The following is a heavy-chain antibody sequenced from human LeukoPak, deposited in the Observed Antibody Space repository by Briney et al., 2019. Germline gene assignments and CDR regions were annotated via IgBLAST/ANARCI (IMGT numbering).Heavy chain of an antibody. J-gene: IGHJ4*02. CDR2: ISYDGSNK. Sequence: GGSLRLSCAASGFTFSSYAMHWVRQAPGKGLEWVAVISYDGSNKYYADSVKGRFTIFRDNSKNTLYLQMNSLRAEDTAVYYCAVTVPVVYWGQGTLVTVSS. CDR1: GFTFSSYA. V-gene: IGHV3-30*04. CDR3: AVTVPVVY. D-gene: IGHD1-20*01.